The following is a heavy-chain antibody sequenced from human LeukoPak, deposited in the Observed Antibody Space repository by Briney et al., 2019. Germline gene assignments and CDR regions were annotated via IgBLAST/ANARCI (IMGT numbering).Heavy chain of an antibody. D-gene: IGHD3-10*01. J-gene: IGHJ4*02. Sequence: GGSLRLSCAASGFTFSNYWMSWVRQAPGKGLEWVANIKQDGSGKYYVDSVKGRFTISRDNAKNSLYLQMNSLRAEDTAVYYCAREVRGVIIRNPRFDYWGQGTLVTVSS. CDR2: IKQDGSGK. CDR1: GFTFSNYW. V-gene: IGHV3-7*01. CDR3: AREVRGVIIRNPRFDY.